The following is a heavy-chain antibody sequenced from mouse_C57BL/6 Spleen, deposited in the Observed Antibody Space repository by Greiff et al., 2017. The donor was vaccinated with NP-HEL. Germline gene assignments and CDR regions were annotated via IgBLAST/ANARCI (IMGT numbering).Heavy chain of an antibody. Sequence: LEESGPELVKPGASVKISCKASGYSFTDYNMNWVKQSNGKSLEWIGVINPNYGTTSSNQKFKGKATLTVDQSSSTAYMQLNSLTSEDSAVYYCASADDGYYGYFDVWGTGTTVTVSS. V-gene: IGHV1-39*01. CDR2: INPNYGTT. D-gene: IGHD2-3*01. CDR3: ASADDGYYGYFDV. CDR1: GYSFTDYN. J-gene: IGHJ1*03.